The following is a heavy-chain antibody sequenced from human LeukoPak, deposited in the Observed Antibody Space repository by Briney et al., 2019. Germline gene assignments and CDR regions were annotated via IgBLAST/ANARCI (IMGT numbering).Heavy chain of an antibody. CDR1: GGTFSSYA. D-gene: IGHD3-9*01. CDR3: AKDTSYDILTGLLD. CDR2: IIPIFGTA. J-gene: IGHJ4*02. Sequence: ASVKVSCKASGGTFSSYAISWVRQAPGQGLEWMGGIIPIFGTANYAQKFQGRVTITTDESTSTAYMELSSLRAEDTALYYCAKDTSYDILTGLLDWGQGTLVTVSS. V-gene: IGHV1-69*05.